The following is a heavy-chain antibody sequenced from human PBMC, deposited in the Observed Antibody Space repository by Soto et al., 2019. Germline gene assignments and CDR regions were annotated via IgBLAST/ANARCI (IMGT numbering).Heavy chain of an antibody. V-gene: IGHV4-59*11. CDR1: CASIGGRY. D-gene: IGHD3-10*01. CDR3: ARRHTTYSSTDY. J-gene: IGHJ4*02. Sequence: PATLCLTCTVCCASIGGRYWGWIRQPPGKGLEWIGYVYYSGSSTSNPSLKSRVTMSADTSKNQLSLKVRSVTAADTAGDYCARRHTTYSSTDYWGKGTLVTVS. CDR2: VYYSGSS.